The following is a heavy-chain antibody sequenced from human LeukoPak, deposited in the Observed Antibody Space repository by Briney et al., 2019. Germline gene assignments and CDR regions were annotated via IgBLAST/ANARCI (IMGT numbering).Heavy chain of an antibody. CDR2: ISSSSSYI. D-gene: IGHD2-15*01. V-gene: IGHV3-21*01. CDR1: GFSFSSYT. CDR3: ARDGRRRDYCDSGSCYWYFDL. Sequence: PGGSLRLSCAASGFSFSSYTMNWVRQAPGKGLEWVSSISSSSSYIYYADSLKGRFTISRDNAKNLLYLQMNSLRAEDTAVYYCARDGRRRDYCDSGSCYWYFDLWGRGTLVTVSS. J-gene: IGHJ2*01.